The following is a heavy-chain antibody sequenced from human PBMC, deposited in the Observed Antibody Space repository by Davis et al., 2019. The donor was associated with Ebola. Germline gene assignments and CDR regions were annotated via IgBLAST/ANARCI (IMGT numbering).Heavy chain of an antibody. CDR2: IIPIFGTA. D-gene: IGHD3-22*01. Sequence: SVKVSCKASGGTFSSYAISWVRQAPGQGLEWMGGIIPIFGTANYAQKFQGRVTITADESTSTAYMELSSLRSEDTAVYYCARGEGATYYYDSSGYYYLEAFDIWGQGTMVTVSS. V-gene: IGHV1-69*13. CDR1: GGTFSSYA. J-gene: IGHJ3*02. CDR3: ARGEGATYYYDSSGYYYLEAFDI.